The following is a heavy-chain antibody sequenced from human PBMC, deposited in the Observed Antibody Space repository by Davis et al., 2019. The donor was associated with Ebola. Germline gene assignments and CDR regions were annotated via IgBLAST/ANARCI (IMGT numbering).Heavy chain of an antibody. D-gene: IGHD2-2*01. CDR2: IRGKAYHYGGPT. Sequence: GESLKISCVASGFSFSTSAIHWVRQAPGRGPEWVGFIRGKAYHYGGPTEYAASVKDRFAISRDDFKNIAYLQMDSLRTEDTAVYYCARGAYCSTSSCPVLFDSWGQGTLVTVSS. CDR1: GFSFSTSA. J-gene: IGHJ4*02. CDR3: ARGAYCSTSSCPVLFDS. V-gene: IGHV3-49*04.